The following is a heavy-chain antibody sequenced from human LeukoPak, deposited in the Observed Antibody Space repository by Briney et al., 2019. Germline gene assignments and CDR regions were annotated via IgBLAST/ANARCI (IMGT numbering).Heavy chain of an antibody. CDR1: GGSISSYY. CDR3: ARGDSSGWGFVGY. CDR2: IYYSGST. Sequence: SETLSLTCTVSGGSISSYYWSWIRQPPGKGLEWLGYIYYSGSTNYNPSLKSRVTISVDTSKNQFSLKLSSVTAADTAVYYCARGDSSGWGFVGYWGQGTLVTVSS. J-gene: IGHJ4*02. V-gene: IGHV4-59*01. D-gene: IGHD6-19*01.